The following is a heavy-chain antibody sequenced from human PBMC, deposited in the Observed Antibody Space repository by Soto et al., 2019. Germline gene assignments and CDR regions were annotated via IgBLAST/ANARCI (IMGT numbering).Heavy chain of an antibody. CDR3: ARGGDDGDPVEY. Sequence: QVQGVESGGGVVQPGRSLRLSCGASGFTFNIYTMHWVRQAPGRGLEWVAVISYDGSNKYYADSVKGRFTISRDNSKNTLFLQMNGLRVEDTAVYYCARGGDDGDPVEYWGQGRLVTVSS. D-gene: IGHD4-17*01. CDR1: GFTFNIYT. J-gene: IGHJ4*02. V-gene: IGHV3-30-3*01. CDR2: ISYDGSNK.